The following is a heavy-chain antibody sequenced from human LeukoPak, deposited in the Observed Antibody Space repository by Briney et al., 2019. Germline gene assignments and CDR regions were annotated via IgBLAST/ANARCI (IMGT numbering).Heavy chain of an antibody. Sequence: ASVKVSCKVSGYTLTELSMHWVRQAPGKGLEWMGGIIPIFGTANYAQKFQGRVTITADESTSTAYMELSSLRSEDTAVYYCARGDCSSTSCYTSSLAFDIWGQGTMVTVSS. CDR1: GYTLTELS. CDR2: IIPIFGTA. V-gene: IGHV1-69*13. CDR3: ARGDCSSTSCYTSSLAFDI. D-gene: IGHD2-2*02. J-gene: IGHJ3*02.